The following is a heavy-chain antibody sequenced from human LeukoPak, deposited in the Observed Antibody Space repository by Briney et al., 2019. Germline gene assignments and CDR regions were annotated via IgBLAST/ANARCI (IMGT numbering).Heavy chain of an antibody. CDR1: GYTFTSYG. V-gene: IGHV1-18*04. J-gene: IGHJ4*02. D-gene: IGHD3-10*01. CDR3: ARDKGLWFGELYPGY. Sequence: ASVKVSCKASGYTFTSYGISWVRQAPGQGLEWMGWISAYNGNTNYAQKLQGRVTMTTDTSTSTAYMELRSLRSDDTAVYYCARDKGLWFGELYPGYWGRGTLVTVSS. CDR2: ISAYNGNT.